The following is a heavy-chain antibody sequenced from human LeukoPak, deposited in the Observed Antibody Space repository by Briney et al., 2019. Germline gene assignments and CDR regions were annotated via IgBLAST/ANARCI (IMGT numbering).Heavy chain of an antibody. D-gene: IGHD4-23*01. CDR1: GYTFTDRY. CDR2: INPNSGGT. V-gene: IGHV1-2*02. CDR3: ARDRGNSDYYYYMDV. Sequence: ASVKVSCKASGYTFTDRYIHWVRQAPGQGLEWMGWINPNSGGTNYAQKFQGRVTMTRDTSISTAYMELSRLRSDDTAVYYCARDRGNSDYYYYMDVWGKGTTVTISS. J-gene: IGHJ6*03.